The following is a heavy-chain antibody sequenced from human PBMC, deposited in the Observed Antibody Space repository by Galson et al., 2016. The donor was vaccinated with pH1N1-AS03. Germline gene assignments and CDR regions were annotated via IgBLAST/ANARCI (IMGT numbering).Heavy chain of an antibody. CDR3: VKDGVERAAAGFAYFDY. CDR1: QSIFSKYQ. D-gene: IGHD6-13*01. Sequence: SLRLSCAVSQSIFSKYQMSWVRQAPGKGLEWVSTFAGSAEKTYYADSVKGRFTISKDNSKNTLYLQMNTLRAEDTAVYYCVKDGVERAAAGFAYFDYWGQGTLVTVSS. J-gene: IGHJ4*02. V-gene: IGHV3-23*01. CDR2: FAGSAEKT.